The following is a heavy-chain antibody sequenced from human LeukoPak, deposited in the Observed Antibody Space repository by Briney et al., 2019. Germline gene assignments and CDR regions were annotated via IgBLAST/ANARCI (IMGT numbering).Heavy chain of an antibody. J-gene: IGHJ5*02. Sequence: PGGSLRLSCAASGFTVSSNYMSWVRQAPGKGLEWVSVIYSGGSTYYADSVKGRFTISRDNSKNTLYLQMNSLRAEDTAVYYCARETSYDILTGFNWFDPWGQETLATVSS. D-gene: IGHD3-9*01. CDR2: IYSGGST. CDR1: GFTVSSNY. V-gene: IGHV3-66*01. CDR3: ARETSYDILTGFNWFDP.